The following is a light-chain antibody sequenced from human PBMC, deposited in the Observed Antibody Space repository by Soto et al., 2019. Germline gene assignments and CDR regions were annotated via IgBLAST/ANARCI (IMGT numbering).Light chain of an antibody. CDR1: QSVSTN. CDR2: GAS. J-gene: IGKJ5*01. Sequence: EIVMTQSAATLSVYTGERATLSCRASQSVSTNLAWYQQKPGQAPRLLIYGASTRATGIPARFSGSGSGTEFTLTINSLQSEDSAVYYCQQHNQWPITFGQGTRLEIK. V-gene: IGKV3-15*01. CDR3: QQHNQWPIT.